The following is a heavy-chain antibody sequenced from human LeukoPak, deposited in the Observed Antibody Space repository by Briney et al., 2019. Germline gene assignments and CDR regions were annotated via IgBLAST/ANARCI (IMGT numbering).Heavy chain of an antibody. J-gene: IGHJ4*02. CDR1: GGSISSYY. CDR2: IYYSGST. D-gene: IGHD3-22*01. Sequence: SETLSLTCTVSGGSISSYYWSWIRQPPGKGLEWIGYIYYSGSTNYNPSLKSRVTISVDTSKNQFSLKLSSVTAADTAVYYYARVGYYDSSGLDYWGQGTLVTVSS. CDR3: ARVGYYDSSGLDY. V-gene: IGHV4-59*01.